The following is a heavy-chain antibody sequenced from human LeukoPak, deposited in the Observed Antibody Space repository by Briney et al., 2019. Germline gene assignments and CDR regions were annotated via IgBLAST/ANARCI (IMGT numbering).Heavy chain of an antibody. CDR3: TRDQRNSLFYY. V-gene: IGHV4-61*01. CDR2: IYYNGST. D-gene: IGHD5-18*01. CDR1: GASVSRSSYY. Sequence: SETLSLACTVSGASVSRSSYYFSWIRQSPGKGLEWIGYIYYNGSTNYNPSIKSRVTISIDTPKNQFSLRRNSVTAADTAMYYCTRDQRNSLFYYWGLGTLVTVSS. J-gene: IGHJ4*02.